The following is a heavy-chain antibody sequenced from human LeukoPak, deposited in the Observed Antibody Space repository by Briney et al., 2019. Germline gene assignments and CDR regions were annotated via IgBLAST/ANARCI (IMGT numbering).Heavy chain of an antibody. V-gene: IGHV1-2*02. J-gene: IGHJ5*02. CDR2: INPNSGGT. CDR3: ARTATPKDWFDP. Sequence: ASVKVSCKASGYTFTGYYMHWVRQAPGQGLEWMGWINPNSGGTNYAQKFQGRVTMTRDTSISTAYMELSGLRSDDTAVYYCARTATPKDWFDPWGQGTLVTVSS. CDR1: GYTFTGYY.